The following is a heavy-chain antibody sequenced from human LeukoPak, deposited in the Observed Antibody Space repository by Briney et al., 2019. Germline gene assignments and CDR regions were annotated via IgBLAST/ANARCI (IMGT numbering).Heavy chain of an antibody. J-gene: IGHJ6*02. D-gene: IGHD3-3*01. CDR1: GFTFISSA. CDR3: AAGEYDFWTAGIDV. Sequence: ASVKVSCKASGFTFISSAMQWVRQARGQRLEWIGWIVVGSGNTNYAHKFQERVTITRDMSTGTAYMELSSLRSEDTAVYYCAAGEYDFWTAGIDVWGQGTTVTVSS. V-gene: IGHV1-58*02. CDR2: IVVGSGNT.